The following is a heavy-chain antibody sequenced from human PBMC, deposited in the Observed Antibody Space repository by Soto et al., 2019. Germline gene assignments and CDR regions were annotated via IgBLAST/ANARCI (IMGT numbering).Heavy chain of an antibody. Sequence: QVHLVQSGTEVKKPGASVKVSCQASGYTFTDFAVHWVRQAPGQRLEWMGWINAGNGNTEYSQNFQGRVSITRDTVASTAYMEVSSLRSEDTAVYYCAREGTYYDFWGANDSAHVLPDYWGQGTLVTVSS. CDR1: GYTFTDFA. J-gene: IGHJ4*02. D-gene: IGHD3-3*01. CDR3: AREGTYYDFWGANDSAHVLPDY. CDR2: INAGNGNT. V-gene: IGHV1-3*01.